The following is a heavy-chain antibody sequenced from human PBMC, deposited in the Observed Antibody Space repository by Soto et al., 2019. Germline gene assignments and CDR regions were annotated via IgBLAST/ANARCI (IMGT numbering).Heavy chain of an antibody. J-gene: IGHJ5*02. CDR1: GYTLTELS. D-gene: IGHD5-18*01. CDR2: FDPEDGET. CDR3: ATDPGYGYWFDP. Sequence: ASVKVSRKVSGYTLTELSMHWVRQAPGKGLEWMGGFDPEDGETIYAQKFQGRVTMTEDTSTDTAYMKLSSLGSEDTAVYYCATDPGYGYWFDPWGQGTLVTVSS. V-gene: IGHV1-24*01.